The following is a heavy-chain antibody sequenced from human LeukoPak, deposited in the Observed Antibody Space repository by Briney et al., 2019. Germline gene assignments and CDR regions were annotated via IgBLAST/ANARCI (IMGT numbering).Heavy chain of an antibody. V-gene: IGHV1-2*02. CDR3: ARAYDGSGNLDY. Sequence: ASVKVSCKVSGYTLTELSMHWVRQAPGQGLEWMGWIYPNRGGTNYAQKFQGRVTMTRDTSINTAYMELSRLRSDDTAVYYCARAYDGSGNLDYWGQGTLVTVSS. CDR1: GYTLTELS. CDR2: IYPNRGGT. J-gene: IGHJ4*02. D-gene: IGHD3-22*01.